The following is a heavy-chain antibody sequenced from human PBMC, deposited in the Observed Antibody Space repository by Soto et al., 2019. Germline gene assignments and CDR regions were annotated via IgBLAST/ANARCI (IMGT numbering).Heavy chain of an antibody. CDR3: ARELFGRSVWFDP. D-gene: IGHD3-10*01. Sequence: SETLSLTCTVSGGSISSSSYYWGWIRQPPGKGLEWIGNIYYSGSTYYNPSLKSRVTISVDTSKNQFSLKLSSVTAADTAVYYCARELFGRSVWFDPWGQGTLVTVS. J-gene: IGHJ5*02. CDR1: GGSISSSSYY. CDR2: IYYSGST. V-gene: IGHV4-39*07.